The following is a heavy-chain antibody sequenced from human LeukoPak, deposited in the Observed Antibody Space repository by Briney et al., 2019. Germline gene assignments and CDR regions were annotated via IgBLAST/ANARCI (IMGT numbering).Heavy chain of an antibody. CDR2: ISSSSSYI. CDR3: ARARGRTTRH. Sequence: GGSLRLSCAATGFTFSSYSMNWVRQAPGKGLEWVSSISSSSSYIYYADSVKGRFTISRDNAKNSLYLQMNSLRAEDTAVYYCARARGRTTRHWGQGTLVTVSS. CDR1: GFTFSSYS. D-gene: IGHD2/OR15-2a*01. V-gene: IGHV3-21*01. J-gene: IGHJ4*02.